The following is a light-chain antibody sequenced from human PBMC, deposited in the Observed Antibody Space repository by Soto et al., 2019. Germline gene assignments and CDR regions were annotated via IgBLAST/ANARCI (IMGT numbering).Light chain of an antibody. J-gene: IGLJ2*01. CDR1: SSDSGNYDF. V-gene: IGLV2-14*01. CDR2: EVS. CDR3: SSYTTSTSFIL. Sequence: SALTQPASVSGSPGQSITISCTGTSSDSGNYDFVSWYQQVPGTAPKAMIYEVSSRPSGVSNRFSGSKSGNTASLTISGFQTEDEAYYYCSSYTTSTSFILFGGGTKLTVL.